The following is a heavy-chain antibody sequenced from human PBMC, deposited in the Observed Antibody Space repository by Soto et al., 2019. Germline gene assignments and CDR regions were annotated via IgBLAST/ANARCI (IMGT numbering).Heavy chain of an antibody. V-gene: IGHV4-59*01. CDR2: IYYSGST. D-gene: IGHD1-26*01. CDR3: ARGRWGATNFDY. CDR1: GGSISSYY. J-gene: IGHJ4*02. Sequence: SETLSLTCTVSGGSISSYYLSWIRQPPGKGLEWIGYIYYSGSTNYNPSLKSRVTISVDTSKNQFPLKLSSVTAADTAVYYCARGRWGATNFDYWGQGTLVTVSS.